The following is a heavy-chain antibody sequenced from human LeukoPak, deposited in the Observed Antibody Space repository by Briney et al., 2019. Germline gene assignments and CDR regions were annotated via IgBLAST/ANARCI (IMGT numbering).Heavy chain of an antibody. Sequence: SETLSLTCTVSGGSISSYYWSWLRQPPGKGLEWIGYIYYSGSTNYNPSLKSRVTISVDTSKNQFSLKLSSVTAADTAVYYCAREGDVYSSSWYSIDPWGQGTLVTVSS. CDR2: IYYSGST. V-gene: IGHV4-59*01. J-gene: IGHJ5*02. CDR3: AREGDVYSSSWYSIDP. D-gene: IGHD6-13*01. CDR1: GGSISSYY.